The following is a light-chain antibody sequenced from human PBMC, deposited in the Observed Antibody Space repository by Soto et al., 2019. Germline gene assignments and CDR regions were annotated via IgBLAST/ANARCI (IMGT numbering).Light chain of an antibody. V-gene: IGKV1-17*01. Sequence: DIQMTQFPSSLSASVGDRATITCRASQGISNDLAWYQQKPGKAPMRLIYAASIWQSGAPSRFSGSGSGTEFTLAISSLQPEDFATFYCLQHSTCPLTFGQGTKVEIK. CDR2: AAS. CDR3: LQHSTCPLT. CDR1: QGISND. J-gene: IGKJ1*01.